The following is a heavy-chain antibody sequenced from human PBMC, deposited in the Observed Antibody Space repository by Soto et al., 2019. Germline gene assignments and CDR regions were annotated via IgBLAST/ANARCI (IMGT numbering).Heavy chain of an antibody. CDR3: AHGSSWLSDF. CDR1: VFSRNTHAVG. V-gene: IGHV2-5*02. J-gene: IGHJ4*02. Sequence: QITLTESGPTLMKPKQTLTLTCTVSVFSRNTHAVGVNRIRQPPVKAPEWLALIYWDDDNHYSPSLRHRLTITKDTTRTQVVLTMTNVAPVDTGTNYCAHGSSWLSDFLGQGALVSVSS. CDR2: IYWDDDN. D-gene: IGHD6-13*01.